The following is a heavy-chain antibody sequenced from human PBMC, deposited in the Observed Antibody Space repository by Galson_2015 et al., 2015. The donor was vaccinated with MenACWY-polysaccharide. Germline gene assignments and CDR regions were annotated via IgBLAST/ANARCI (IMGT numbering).Heavy chain of an antibody. D-gene: IGHD3-3*01. CDR1: GYTFTSYA. Sequence: SVKVSCKASGYTFTSYAMNWVRQAPGQGLEWMGWINTNTGNPTYAQGFTGRFVFSLDTSVSTAYLQICSLKAEDTAVYYCASAPITIFGVVTDYGMDVWGQGTTVTVSS. CDR3: ASAPITIFGVVTDYGMDV. J-gene: IGHJ6*02. V-gene: IGHV7-4-1*01. CDR2: INTNTGNP.